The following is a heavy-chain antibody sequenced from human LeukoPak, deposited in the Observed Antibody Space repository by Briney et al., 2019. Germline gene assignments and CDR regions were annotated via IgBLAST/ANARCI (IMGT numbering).Heavy chain of an antibody. Sequence: GGSLRLSCAASGFTFSSYSMNWVRQAPGKGLEWVSSISSSSSYIYYADSVKGRFTISRDNAKNSLYLQMNSLRAEDTAVYYSARDGMYRYSSSWYSFDYWGQGTLVTVSS. CDR2: ISSSSSYI. V-gene: IGHV3-21*01. CDR3: ARDGMYRYSSSWYSFDY. D-gene: IGHD6-13*01. CDR1: GFTFSSYS. J-gene: IGHJ4*02.